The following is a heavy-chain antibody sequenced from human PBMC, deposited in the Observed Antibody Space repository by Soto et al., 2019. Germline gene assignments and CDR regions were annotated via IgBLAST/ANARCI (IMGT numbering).Heavy chain of an antibody. D-gene: IGHD1-1*01. CDR2: IDGSGSNT. Sequence: GSLRLSCAASGFSVTNNYMNWVRQAPGGGLVWVSRIDGSGSNTFYADSVKGRFTISRDNAKNTLYLQMNNLSPEDTAVYYCARNLNGYGNWDYWGQGNLVTVS. CDR3: ARNLNGYGNWDY. CDR1: GFSVTNNY. V-gene: IGHV3-74*01. J-gene: IGHJ4*02.